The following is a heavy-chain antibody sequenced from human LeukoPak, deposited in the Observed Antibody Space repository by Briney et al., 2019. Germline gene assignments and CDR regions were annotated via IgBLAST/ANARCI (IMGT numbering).Heavy chain of an antibody. D-gene: IGHD3-10*01. CDR1: GFTFSSYA. CDR3: AARVYGSGSYHP. Sequence: GGSLRLSCAASGFTFSSYAMSWVRQAPGKGLEWVSAISGSGGSTYYADSAKGRFAISRDNSKNTLYLQMNSLRAEDAAVYYCAARVYGSGSYHPWGQGTLVTVSS. J-gene: IGHJ5*02. V-gene: IGHV3-23*01. CDR2: ISGSGGST.